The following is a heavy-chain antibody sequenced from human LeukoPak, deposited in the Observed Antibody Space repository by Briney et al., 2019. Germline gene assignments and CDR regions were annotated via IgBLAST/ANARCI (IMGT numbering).Heavy chain of an antibody. D-gene: IGHD3-16*01. J-gene: IGHJ6*02. CDR1: GSSTSREGYY. Sequence: LSLTSNISGSSTSREGYYSSWIRQPPKKRLEWIGYIYYSGSTYYNPSLKSRVTLSVDTSKNQFSLKLSSLTAADTAVYYCARDRGGGMDVWGQGTTVTVSS. CDR3: ARDRGGGMDV. V-gene: IGHV4-31*03. CDR2: IYYSGST.